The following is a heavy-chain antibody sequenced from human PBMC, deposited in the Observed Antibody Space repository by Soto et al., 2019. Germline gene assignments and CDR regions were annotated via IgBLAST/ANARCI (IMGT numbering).Heavy chain of an antibody. J-gene: IGHJ6*02. CDR1: GYTFTSYG. D-gene: IGHD2-2*01. Sequence: GASVKVSCKASGYTFTSYGISWVRQAPGQGLEWMGWISAYNGNTNYAQKLQGRVTMTTDTSTSTAYMELRSLRSDDTAVYYCARGGYCSSTSCYPTGGYYYYYGMDVWGQGTTVTVSS. CDR3: ARGGYCSSTSCYPTGGYYYYYGMDV. V-gene: IGHV1-18*01. CDR2: ISAYNGNT.